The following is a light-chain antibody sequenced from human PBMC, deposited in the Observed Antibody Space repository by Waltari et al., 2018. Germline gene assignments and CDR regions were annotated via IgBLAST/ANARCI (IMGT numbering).Light chain of an antibody. CDR2: DVS. V-gene: IGLV2-14*03. J-gene: IGLJ2*01. Sequence: QSALTQPASVCGSPGQSIIISCPGTSSDVGGYACVSLYQQYPGKAPKLMIFDVSNRPSGVSDRFSGSKSGNTASLTISGLQAEDEAYYYCSSYSTSSTLVVFGGGTKVTVL. CDR1: SSDVGGYAC. CDR3: SSYSTSSTLVV.